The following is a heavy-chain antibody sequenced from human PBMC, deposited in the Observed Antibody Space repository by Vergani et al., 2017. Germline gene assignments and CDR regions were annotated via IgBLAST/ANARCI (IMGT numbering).Heavy chain of an antibody. D-gene: IGHD2-15*01. Sequence: QVQLQESGPGLVKPSETLSLTCTVSGGSISSYYWSWIRQPAGKGLEWIGRIHTSGSTNYNPSLKSRVTMSEDTSKNQFSLNLTSVTAADTAVYFCARGSCLGGSCYKALFDYWGEGILVTVSS. CDR1: GGSISSYY. CDR2: IHTSGST. V-gene: IGHV4-4*07. CDR3: ARGSCLGGSCYKALFDY. J-gene: IGHJ4*02.